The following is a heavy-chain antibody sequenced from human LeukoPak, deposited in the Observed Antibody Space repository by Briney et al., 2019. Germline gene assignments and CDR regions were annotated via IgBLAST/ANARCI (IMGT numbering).Heavy chain of an antibody. CDR1: GGSISSSSYY. CDR2: IYWDDDK. CDR3: AHRPRSGGSLYFDY. V-gene: IGHV2-5*02. D-gene: IGHD2-15*01. J-gene: IGHJ4*02. Sequence: TLSLTCTVSGGSISSSSYYWGWIRQPPGKALEWLALIYWDDDKRYSPSLKSRLTITKDTSKNQVVLTMTNMDPVDTATYYCAHRPRSGGSLYFDYWGQGTLVTVSS.